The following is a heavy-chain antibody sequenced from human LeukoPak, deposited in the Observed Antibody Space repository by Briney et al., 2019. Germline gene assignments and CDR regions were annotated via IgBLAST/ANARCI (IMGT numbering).Heavy chain of an antibody. Sequence: SVKVSCKASGGTFSSYAISWVRQAPGQGLEWMGGIIPIFGTANYAQKFQGRVTITTDESTSTAYMELSSLRSEDTAVYYCARGKRGGYYLPPFDYWGQGTLVTVSS. CDR2: IIPIFGTA. J-gene: IGHJ4*02. CDR1: GGTFSSYA. V-gene: IGHV1-69*05. CDR3: ARGKRGGYYLPPFDY. D-gene: IGHD1-26*01.